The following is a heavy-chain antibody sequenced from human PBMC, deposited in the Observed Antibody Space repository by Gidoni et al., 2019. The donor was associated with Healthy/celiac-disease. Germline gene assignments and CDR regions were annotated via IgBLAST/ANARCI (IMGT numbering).Heavy chain of an antibody. Sequence: QVQLQQSGQGLGNPLHTLPLTCSIPGDSLSSNSPAWNWIRQSPSRGLEWLGRNYYRTKSYNDYAVSVKSRITINPDTSKNQLSLQLNSVTPEDTGVYYCARYSSGWDAFDIWGQGTMVTVSS. D-gene: IGHD6-19*01. V-gene: IGHV6-1*01. CDR1: GDSLSSNSPA. J-gene: IGHJ3*02. CDR2: NYYRTKSYN. CDR3: ARYSSGWDAFDI.